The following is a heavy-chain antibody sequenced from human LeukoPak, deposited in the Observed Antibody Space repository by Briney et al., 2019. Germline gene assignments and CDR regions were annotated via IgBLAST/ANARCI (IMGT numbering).Heavy chain of an antibody. J-gene: IGHJ3*02. CDR3: ARDRRQWLVHDAFDI. D-gene: IGHD6-19*01. Sequence: GGSLRLSCAASGFTFSSYAMHWVRQAPGKGLEWVAVISYDGSNKYYADSVKGRFTIPRDNSKNTLYLQMNSLRAEDTAVYYCARDRRQWLVHDAFDIWGQGTMVTVSS. CDR2: ISYDGSNK. CDR1: GFTFSSYA. V-gene: IGHV3-30*04.